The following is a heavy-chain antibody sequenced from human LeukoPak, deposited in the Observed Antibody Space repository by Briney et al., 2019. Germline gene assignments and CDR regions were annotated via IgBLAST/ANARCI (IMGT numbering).Heavy chain of an antibody. CDR1: GGSISSSSYY. CDR3: ARHSPYCSSTSCYTY. V-gene: IGHV4-39*01. Sequence: SETLSLTCTVSGGSISSSSYYWGWIRQPPGKGLEWIGSIYYSGSTYYNPSLKSRVTISVDTSKNQFSLKLSSVTAADTAVDYCARHSPYCSSTSCYTYWGQGTLVTVSS. CDR2: IYYSGST. J-gene: IGHJ4*02. D-gene: IGHD2-2*02.